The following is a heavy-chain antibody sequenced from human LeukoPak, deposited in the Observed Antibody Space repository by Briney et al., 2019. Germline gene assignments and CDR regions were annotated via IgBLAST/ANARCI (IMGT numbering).Heavy chain of an antibody. Sequence: GGSLRLSCAASGFTISRYAMHWVRQAPGKGLEWVAVISYDGSNKYYADSVKGRFTISRDNSKNTVSLQMNSLRAEDTAVYYCARVSGIRGNYYDFWGQGTLVTVSS. CDR1: GFTISRYA. J-gene: IGHJ4*02. CDR2: ISYDGSNK. V-gene: IGHV3-30*14. D-gene: IGHD1-26*01. CDR3: ARVSGIRGNYYDF.